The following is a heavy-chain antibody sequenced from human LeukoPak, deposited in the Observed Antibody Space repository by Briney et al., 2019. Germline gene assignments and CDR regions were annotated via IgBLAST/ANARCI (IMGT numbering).Heavy chain of an antibody. D-gene: IGHD1-26*01. Sequence: SETLSLTCAVSGVSITTTNWWSWVRQPPGKGLEWIGEVHLSGATNYNPSLESRVSMSIDKSKNHLSLEVTSVTAADTAIYYCTRESGAFSPFGFWGQGTLLTVSS. CDR2: VHLSGAT. CDR1: GVSITTTNW. V-gene: IGHV4-4*02. J-gene: IGHJ4*02. CDR3: TRESGAFSPFGF.